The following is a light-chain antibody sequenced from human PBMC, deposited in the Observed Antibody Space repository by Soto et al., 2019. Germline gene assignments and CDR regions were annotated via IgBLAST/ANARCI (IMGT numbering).Light chain of an antibody. CDR2: AAS. V-gene: IGKV1-9*01. Sequence: DIQLTQSPSFLSAFVGDRVTITCRASQGITTSLAWYQQKPGKAPKLLISAASTLQSGVPSRFSGSGSGTEVTLTIRSLQPEDCATYYCQQLSSFPLSIGPGTKVDSK. CDR1: QGITTS. J-gene: IGKJ3*01. CDR3: QQLSSFPLS.